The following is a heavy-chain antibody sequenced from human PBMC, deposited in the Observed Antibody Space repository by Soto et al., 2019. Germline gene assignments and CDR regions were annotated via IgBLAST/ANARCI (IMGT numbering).Heavy chain of an antibody. CDR2: INPSGGST. CDR3: ASGSYDFWSGYYRDYYVDV. J-gene: IGHJ6*03. CDR1: GYTFTSYY. V-gene: IGHV1-46*03. D-gene: IGHD3-3*01. Sequence: ASVKVSCKASGYTFTSYYMHWVRQAPGQGLEWMGIINPSGGSTSYAQKFQGRVTMTRDTSTSTVYMELSSLRSEDTAVYYCASGSYDFWSGYYRDYYVDVWGKGTTVTVSS.